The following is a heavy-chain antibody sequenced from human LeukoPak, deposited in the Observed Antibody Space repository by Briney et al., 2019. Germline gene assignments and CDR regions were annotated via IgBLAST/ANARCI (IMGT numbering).Heavy chain of an antibody. CDR1: GFTFSNYG. CDR2: IRYDGSNK. V-gene: IGHV3-30*02. D-gene: IGHD3-3*01. CDR3: ARDRNADFWSGYYTNYFDY. Sequence: GGSLRLSCAASGFTFSNYGIHWVRQAPGKGLEWVAFIRYDGSNKYYADSVKGRFTISRDNSKNTLYLQMNSLRAEDTAVYFCARDRNADFWSGYYTNYFDYWGQGTLVTVSS. J-gene: IGHJ4*02.